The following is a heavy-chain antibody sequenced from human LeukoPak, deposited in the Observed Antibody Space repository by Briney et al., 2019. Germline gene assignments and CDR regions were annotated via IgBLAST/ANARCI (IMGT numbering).Heavy chain of an antibody. D-gene: IGHD3-9*01. V-gene: IGHV3-13*01. Sequence: GGSLRLSCAASGFTFIDYDMHWVRQVIGKGLEWVSAIGIRGDTHYSGSVEGRFTISRENAESSLYLQMNSLRAEDTAVYYCATTVPGYPDGYFDNWGQGTLVTVSS. CDR2: IGIRGDT. J-gene: IGHJ4*02. CDR3: ATTVPGYPDGYFDN. CDR1: GFTFIDYD.